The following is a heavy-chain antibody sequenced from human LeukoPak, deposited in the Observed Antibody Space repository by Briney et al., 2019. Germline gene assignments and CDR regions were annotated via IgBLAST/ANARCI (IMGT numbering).Heavy chain of an antibody. V-gene: IGHV4-59*01. D-gene: IGHD1-26*01. Sequence: SENLSLTCSVAGGAISSYYWSWIRQPPGKGLVWCGYIYSSGSTNYNPSLKSRVTISVDTSKNQFSLKLSSVTAADTAVYYCARVGGSYYGWFDPWGQGTLVTVSS. J-gene: IGHJ5*02. CDR1: GGAISSYY. CDR3: ARVGGSYYGWFDP. CDR2: IYSSGST.